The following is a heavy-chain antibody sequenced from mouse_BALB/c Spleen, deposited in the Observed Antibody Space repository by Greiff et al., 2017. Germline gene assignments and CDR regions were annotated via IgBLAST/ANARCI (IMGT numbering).Heavy chain of an antibody. Sequence: VQLKESGPELVKPGASVKMSYKASGYTFTSYVMHWVKQKPGQGLEWIGYINPYNDGTKYNEKFKGKATLTSDKSSSTAYMELSSLTSEDSAVYYCARSDRYDAWFAYWGQGTLVTVSA. CDR3: ARSDRYDAWFAY. J-gene: IGHJ3*01. CDR2: INPYNDGT. D-gene: IGHD2-14*01. CDR1: GYTFTSYV. V-gene: IGHV1-14*01.